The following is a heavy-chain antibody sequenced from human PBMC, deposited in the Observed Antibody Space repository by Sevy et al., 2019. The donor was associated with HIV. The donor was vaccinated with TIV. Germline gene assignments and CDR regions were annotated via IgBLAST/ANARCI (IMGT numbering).Heavy chain of an antibody. V-gene: IGHV3-30*02. J-gene: IGHJ6*03. CDR3: AKDLWYCMDV. Sequence: GGSLRLSCAASGFTFSSSGMHWLRQAPGNGLEWVTFIGHDANNQQYADSVKGRFAISRDNSKNTIYPQMHSLRVEDTAVYYCAKDLWYCMDVWGKGTTVTVSS. D-gene: IGHD3-10*01. CDR2: IGHDANNQ. CDR1: GFTFSSSG.